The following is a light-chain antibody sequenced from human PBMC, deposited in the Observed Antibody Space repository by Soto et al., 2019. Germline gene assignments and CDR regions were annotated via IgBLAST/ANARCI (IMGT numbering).Light chain of an antibody. V-gene: IGKV1-12*01. CDR3: QQTISFPWT. J-gene: IGKJ1*01. CDR1: QALSTS. CDR2: GVS. Sequence: DIQMTQSPSSVSASVGDRVTITCRASQALSTSLAWYQQRPGRAPKILIYGVSTLQTGVPSRFSGSGSGTDFTLTISRLQPDDFAIYYCQQTISFPWTFGQGTKVEIK.